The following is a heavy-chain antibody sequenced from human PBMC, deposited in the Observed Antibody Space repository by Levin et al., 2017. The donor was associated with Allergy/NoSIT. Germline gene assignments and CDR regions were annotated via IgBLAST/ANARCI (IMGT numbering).Heavy chain of an antibody. CDR3: AKDGGSGLYYYYYYMDV. Sequence: GGSLRLSCAASGFTFSSYGMHWVRQAPGKGLEWVAVISYDGSNKYYADSVKGRFTISRDNSKNTLYLQMNSLRAEDTAVYYCAKDGGSGLYYYYYYMDVWGKGTTVTVSS. D-gene: IGHD3-10*01. CDR2: ISYDGSNK. J-gene: IGHJ6*03. V-gene: IGHV3-30*18. CDR1: GFTFSSYG.